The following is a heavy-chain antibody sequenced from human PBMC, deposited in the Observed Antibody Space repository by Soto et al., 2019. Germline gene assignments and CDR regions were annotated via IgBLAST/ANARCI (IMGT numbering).Heavy chain of an antibody. V-gene: IGHV4-34*01. D-gene: IGHD3-9*01. CDR1: GGSFSGYY. CDR3: ARAPYYDILTGYYKPPGWFDP. CDR2: INHSGST. Sequence: SETLSLTCAVYGGSFSGYYWSWIRQPPGKGLEWIGEINHSGSTNYNPSLKSRVTISVDTSKNQFSLKLSSVTAADTAVYYCARAPYYDILTGYYKPPGWFDPWGQGTLVTVSS. J-gene: IGHJ5*02.